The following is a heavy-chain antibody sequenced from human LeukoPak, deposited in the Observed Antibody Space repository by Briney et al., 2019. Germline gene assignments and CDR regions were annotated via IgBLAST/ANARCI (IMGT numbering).Heavy chain of an antibody. Sequence: PGGSLRLSCAASGFTFSSYWMNWVRQAPGKGLEWVANIKKDGSEKYYVDSVKGRFTISRDNARNSLYLQMNSLRAEGTAVYYCARSHYYYYYMDVWGKGTTVTVSS. V-gene: IGHV3-7*01. CDR2: IKKDGSEK. J-gene: IGHJ6*03. CDR1: GFTFSSYW. CDR3: ARSHYYYYYMDV.